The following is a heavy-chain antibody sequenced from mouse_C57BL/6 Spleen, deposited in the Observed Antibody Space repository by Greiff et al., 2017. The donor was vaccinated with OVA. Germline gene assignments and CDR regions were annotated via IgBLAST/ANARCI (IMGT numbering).Heavy chain of an antibody. Sequence: QVQLQQPGAELVRPGSSVKLSCKASGYTFTSYWMHWVKQRPIQGLEWIGNIDPSDSETHYNQKFKDKATLTVDKSSSTAYMQLSSLTSEDSAVYYCASPHYYGSSYAMDYWGQGTSVTVSS. J-gene: IGHJ4*01. V-gene: IGHV1-52*01. CDR2: IDPSDSET. D-gene: IGHD1-1*01. CDR1: GYTFTSYW. CDR3: ASPHYYGSSYAMDY.